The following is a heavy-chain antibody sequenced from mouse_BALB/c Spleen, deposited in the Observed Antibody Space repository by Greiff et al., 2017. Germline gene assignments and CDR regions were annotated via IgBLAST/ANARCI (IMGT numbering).Heavy chain of an antibody. CDR2: INPSTGGT. D-gene: IGHD3-3*01. Sequence: VQLQQSGPELVKPGASVKISCKASGYSFTGYYMHWVKQSPENSLEWIGEINPSTGGTSYNQKFKGKATLTVDKSSSTAYMQLKSLTSEESAFYYCTRGTKVYWYFDVWGAGTTVTVSS. CDR1: GYSFTGYY. V-gene: IGHV1-42*01. CDR3: TRGTKVYWYFDV. J-gene: IGHJ1*01.